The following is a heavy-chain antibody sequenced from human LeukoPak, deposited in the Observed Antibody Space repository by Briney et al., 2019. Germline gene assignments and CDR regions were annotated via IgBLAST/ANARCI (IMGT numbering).Heavy chain of an antibody. CDR3: ARGNLAYCGGDCYPLFDY. D-gene: IGHD2-21*02. CDR1: GGSISSYY. V-gene: IGHV4-59*01. CDR2: IYYSGST. Sequence: SETLSLTCTVSGGSISSYYWSWIRQPAGKGLEWIGYIYYSGSTNYNPSLKSRVTISVDTSKNQFSLKLSSVTAADTAAYYCARGNLAYCGGDCYPLFDYWGQGTLVTVSS. J-gene: IGHJ4*02.